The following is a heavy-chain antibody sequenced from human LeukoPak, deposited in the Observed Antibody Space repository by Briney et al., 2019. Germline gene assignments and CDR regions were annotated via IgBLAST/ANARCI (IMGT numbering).Heavy chain of an antibody. D-gene: IGHD2-2*01. CDR1: GFTFSSYS. CDR2: ISSSSSYI. CDR3: ARDGWSCSSTSCPGTYYFDY. Sequence: GGSLRVSCAASGFTFSSYSINWVRQAPGKGLEWVSSISSSSSYIYYADSVKGRFTISRDNAKNSLYLQMNSLRAEDTAVYYCARDGWSCSSTSCPGTYYFDYWGQGTLVTVSS. V-gene: IGHV3-21*01. J-gene: IGHJ4*02.